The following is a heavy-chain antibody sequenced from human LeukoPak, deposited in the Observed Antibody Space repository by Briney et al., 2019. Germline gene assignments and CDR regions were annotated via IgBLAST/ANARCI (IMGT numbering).Heavy chain of an antibody. CDR3: SRTRRGQIGWTNDY. CDR1: GFSLTTSGVG. J-gene: IGHJ4*02. D-gene: IGHD6-19*01. V-gene: IGHV2-5*02. CDR2: IYWDDDK. Sequence: SAPTLVKPTQTLTLTCTFSGFSLTTSGVGVGWIPQPPGKALEWLALIYWDDDKRYSPSLKSRVTITKDTSKNQVVLTMTNMDPVDTATYYCSRTRRGQIGWTNDYWGQGTLVTVSS.